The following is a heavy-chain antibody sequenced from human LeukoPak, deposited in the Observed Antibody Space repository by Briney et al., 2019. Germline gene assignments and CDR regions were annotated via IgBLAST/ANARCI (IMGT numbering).Heavy chain of an antibody. V-gene: IGHV3-30*18. J-gene: IGHJ4*02. D-gene: IGHD3-22*01. CDR2: ISYDGSNK. CDR3: AKDFTMIAGFDY. Sequence: GGSLRLSCAASGFTFSSYGMHWVRQAPGKGLEWVAVISYDGSNKYYADSVKGRFTISRDNSKNTLYLQMNSLRAEDTAVYYCAKDFTMIAGFDYWSQGTLVTVSS. CDR1: GFTFSSYG.